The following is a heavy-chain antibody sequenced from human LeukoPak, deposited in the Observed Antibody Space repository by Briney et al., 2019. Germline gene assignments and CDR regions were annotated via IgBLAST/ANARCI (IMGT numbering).Heavy chain of an antibody. CDR2: IKSDGST. V-gene: IGHV3-74*01. Sequence: GGSLRLSCAASGFTFSSYWMHWVRQAPGKGLVWVSRIKSDGSTNYADSVKGRFTISRDNAKNTVSLQVNSLRAEDTGVYYCARAPSEIGGYYPEYFRHWGQGTLVTVSS. D-gene: IGHD3-22*01. J-gene: IGHJ1*01. CDR1: GFTFSSYW. CDR3: ARAPSEIGGYYPEYFRH.